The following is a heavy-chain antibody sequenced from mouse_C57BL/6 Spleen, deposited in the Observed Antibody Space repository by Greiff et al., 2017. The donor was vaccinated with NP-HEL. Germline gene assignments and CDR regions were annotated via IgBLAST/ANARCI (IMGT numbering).Heavy chain of an antibody. Sequence: QVQLQQSGAELVKPGASVKISCKASGYAFSSYWMNWVKQRPGKGLEWIGQIYPGDGDTNYNGKFKGKATLTADKSSSTAYMQLSSLTSEDSAVYFCARGGVITTVVATDYFDYWGQGTTLTVSS. CDR1: GYAFSSYW. V-gene: IGHV1-80*01. J-gene: IGHJ2*01. D-gene: IGHD1-1*01. CDR2: IYPGDGDT. CDR3: ARGGVITTVVATDYFDY.